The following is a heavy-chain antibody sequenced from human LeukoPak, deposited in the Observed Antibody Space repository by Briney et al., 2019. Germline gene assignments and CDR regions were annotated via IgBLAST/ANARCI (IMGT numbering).Heavy chain of an antibody. Sequence: SVKVSCKASGGTFSSYAISWVRQAPGQGLEWMGRIIPIFGTANYAQKFQGRVTITTDESTTTAYMDLSSLTSEDTAVYFCARSKGDYGISDFWGQGTLVIVSS. D-gene: IGHD4-17*01. J-gene: IGHJ4*02. V-gene: IGHV1-69*05. CDR3: ARSKGDYGISDF. CDR2: IIPIFGTA. CDR1: GGTFSSYA.